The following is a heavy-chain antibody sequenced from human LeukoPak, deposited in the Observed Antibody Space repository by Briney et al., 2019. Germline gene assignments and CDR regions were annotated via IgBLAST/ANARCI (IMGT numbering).Heavy chain of an antibody. J-gene: IGHJ4*02. CDR1: GFTFSSYA. CDR3: AKRYSGSSGLYNFDY. CDR2: ITGSAGGT. D-gene: IGHD1-26*01. Sequence: GGSLRLSCAASGFTFSSYAMTWVRQAPGKGLEGVSSITGSAGGTYYADSVKGRFTISRDNSKNTLYLQMNSLRAEDTAVYYCAKRYSGSSGLYNFDYWGQGTLVTVSS. V-gene: IGHV3-23*01.